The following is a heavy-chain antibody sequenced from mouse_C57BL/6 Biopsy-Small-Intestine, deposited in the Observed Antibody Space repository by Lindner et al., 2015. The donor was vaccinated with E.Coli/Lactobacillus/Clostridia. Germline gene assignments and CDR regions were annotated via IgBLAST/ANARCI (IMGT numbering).Heavy chain of an antibody. CDR3: ATGRFLDWSRRFDP. CDR2: FDPEDGEI. J-gene: IGHJ4*01. D-gene: IGHD1-1*01. V-gene: IGHV14-1*01. CDR1: GFSLSDLS. Sequence: SVKVSCKVSGFSLSDLSIHWVRQAPGEGLEWMGGFDPEDGEIKYAQKFQGRVTVTEDLSTDTAYMELSSLRFDDTAVYYCATGRFLDWSRRFDPWGQGTLVTVSS.